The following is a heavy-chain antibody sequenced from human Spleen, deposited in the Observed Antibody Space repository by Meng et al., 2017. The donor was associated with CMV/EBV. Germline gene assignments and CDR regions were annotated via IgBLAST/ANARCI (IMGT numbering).Heavy chain of an antibody. Sequence: QAQLGQSGGEVKKPVASVKVSCKASGYTFTNYGSTWVRQAPGQGLEWMGWISAYNGNTNYAQTLQGRVTMTTDTSTSTAYMELGSLRSDDTAVYYCARVEVGITSGDYWGQGTLVTVSS. J-gene: IGHJ4*02. D-gene: IGHD1-26*01. CDR1: GYTFTNYG. V-gene: IGHV1-18*01. CDR3: ARVEVGITSGDY. CDR2: ISAYNGNT.